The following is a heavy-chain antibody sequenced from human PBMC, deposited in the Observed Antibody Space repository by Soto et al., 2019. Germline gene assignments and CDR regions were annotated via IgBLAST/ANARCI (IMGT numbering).Heavy chain of an antibody. D-gene: IGHD3-9*01. Sequence: QIQLVQSGGDVKTPGASVKVSCTTSRYTFTSHGIAWVRQAPGQGLEWMGWISTFNGKTDDAQKFQGRVTMTADTITSTVHMELRSLRSDDTAVYYCARLLTEGATFREDAFDLWGPGTKVTVSS. CDR2: ISTFNGKT. CDR1: RYTFTSHG. CDR3: ARLLTEGATFREDAFDL. J-gene: IGHJ3*01. V-gene: IGHV1-18*01.